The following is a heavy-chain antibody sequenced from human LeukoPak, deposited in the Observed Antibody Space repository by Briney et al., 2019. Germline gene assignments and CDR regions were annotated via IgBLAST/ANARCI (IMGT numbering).Heavy chain of an antibody. CDR2: IYTSGST. Sequence: TLSVICTVSGGSISSGSYYWSWIRQPAGKGVEWIGRIYTSGSTNYNPSLKSRVTISVDTSKNQFSLKLSSVTAADTAVYYCARDDWNYRFDYWGQGTLVTVSS. V-gene: IGHV4-61*02. CDR3: ARDDWNYRFDY. CDR1: GGSISSGSYY. D-gene: IGHD1-7*01. J-gene: IGHJ4*02.